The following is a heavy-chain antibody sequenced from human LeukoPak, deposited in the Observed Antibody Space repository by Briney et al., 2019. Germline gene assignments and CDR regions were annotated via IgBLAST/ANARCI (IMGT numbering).Heavy chain of an antibody. J-gene: IGHJ4*02. Sequence: PSQTLSLTCTVSGGSISSGGYCWSWIRQHPGKGLEWIGYIYYSGSTYYNPSLKSRVTISVDTSKNQFSLKLSSVTAADTAVYYCARVKTYGSGSDFDYWGQGTLVTVSS. V-gene: IGHV4-31*03. CDR2: IYYSGST. CDR3: ARVKTYGSGSDFDY. D-gene: IGHD3-10*01. CDR1: GGSISSGGYC.